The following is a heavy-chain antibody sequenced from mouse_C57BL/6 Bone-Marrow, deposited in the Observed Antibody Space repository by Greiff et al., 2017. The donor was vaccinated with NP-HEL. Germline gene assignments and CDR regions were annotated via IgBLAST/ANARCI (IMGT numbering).Heavy chain of an antibody. Sequence: EVQLVESGEGLVKPGGSLKLSCAASGFTFSSYAMSWVRQTPEKRLEWVAYISSGGDYIYYADTVKGRFTISRDNARNTLYLQMSSLKSEDTAMYYCTRDEGLLRAMDYWGQGTSVTVSS. CDR3: TRDEGLLRAMDY. V-gene: IGHV5-9-1*02. CDR2: ISSGGDYI. J-gene: IGHJ4*01. CDR1: GFTFSSYA. D-gene: IGHD2-3*01.